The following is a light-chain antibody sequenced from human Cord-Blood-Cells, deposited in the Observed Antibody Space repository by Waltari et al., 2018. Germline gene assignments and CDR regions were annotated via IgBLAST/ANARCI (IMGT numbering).Light chain of an antibody. V-gene: IGLV2-23*01. CDR3: CSYAGSSTWV. J-gene: IGLJ3*02. CDR2: EGS. CDR1: SSDVGSYNL. Sequence: QSALTQPASVSGSPGQSITISCTGTSSDVGSYNLASWYQQHPGKAPKLMIYEGSKRPSGVSNRVSGSKSGNTASLTISGLQAEDEADYYCCSYAGSSTWVVGGGTKLTVL.